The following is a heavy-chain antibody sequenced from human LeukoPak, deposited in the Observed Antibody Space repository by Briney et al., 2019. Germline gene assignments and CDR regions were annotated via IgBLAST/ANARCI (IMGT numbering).Heavy chain of an antibody. J-gene: IGHJ5*02. CDR2: MNPNSGNT. D-gene: IGHD2-2*01. Sequence: ASVKVSCKASGYTFTSYDINWVRQATGQGLEWMGWMNPNSGNTGYAQKFQGRVTMTRDTSISTAYMELSRLRSDDTAVYYCARGDCSSTSCYFDPWGQGTLVTVSS. V-gene: IGHV1-8*01. CDR1: GYTFTSYD. CDR3: ARGDCSSTSCYFDP.